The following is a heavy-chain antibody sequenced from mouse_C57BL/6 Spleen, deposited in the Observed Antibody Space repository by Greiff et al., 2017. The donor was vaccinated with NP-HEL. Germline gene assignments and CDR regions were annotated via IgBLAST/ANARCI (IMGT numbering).Heavy chain of an antibody. V-gene: IGHV1-53*01. CDR3: ARGGIYYGNYVGGFDY. D-gene: IGHD2-1*01. CDR1: GYTFTSYW. J-gene: IGHJ2*01. Sequence: QVQLQQPGTELVKPGASVKLSCKASGYTFTSYWMHWVKQRPGQGLEWIGNINPSNGGTNYNEKFKSKATLTVDKSSSTAYMQLSSLTSEDSAVYYCARGGIYYGNYVGGFDYWGQGTTLTVSS. CDR2: INPSNGGT.